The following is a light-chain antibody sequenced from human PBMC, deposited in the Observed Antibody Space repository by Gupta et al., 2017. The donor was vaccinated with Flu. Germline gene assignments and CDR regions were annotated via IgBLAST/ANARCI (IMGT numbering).Light chain of an antibody. CDR1: SSDVGAYSY. V-gene: IGLV2-14*01. Sequence: QSALTQPASVSRSPGQSITIPCTGTSSDVGAYSYLFLFQQDPGKPPKLMIYEVTKRPSGVSTRFSGSKSGNTASLTISGLEAEDEADYYCASFTTSRTWVFGGGTRLTVL. J-gene: IGLJ3*02. CDR2: EVT. CDR3: ASFTTSRTWV.